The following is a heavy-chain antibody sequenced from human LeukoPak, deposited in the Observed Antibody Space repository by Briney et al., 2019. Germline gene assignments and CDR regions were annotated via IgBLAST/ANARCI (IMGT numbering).Heavy chain of an antibody. Sequence: PSETLSLTCTVSGASISPYYWTWIRQPAGKGLEWIGRIYSSGNTNYNSSLKSRVTLSIDTSKNQFSLKLTSVTAADTAVYYCARERRELRGDAFDMWGQGTMVTVSS. J-gene: IGHJ3*02. CDR3: ARERRELRGDAFDM. D-gene: IGHD1-7*01. CDR1: GASISPYY. V-gene: IGHV4-4*07. CDR2: IYSSGNT.